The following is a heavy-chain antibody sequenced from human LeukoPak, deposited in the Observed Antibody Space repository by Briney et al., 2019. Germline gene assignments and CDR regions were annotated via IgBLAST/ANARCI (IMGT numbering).Heavy chain of an antibody. CDR2: IYSSGST. J-gene: IGHJ6*03. V-gene: IGHV4-59*08. CDR3: ARRRGCDISRLYYYYMDV. CDR1: GGSMTYYY. Sequence: KSSETLSLTCTVSGGSMTYYYWSWIRQPPRKGLEWIGFIYSSGSTTYNPSLASRVTISVDTSKKQFSLKLSSVTAADTAVYYCARRRGCDISRLYYYYMDVWGKGTTVTVSS. D-gene: IGHD3-9*01.